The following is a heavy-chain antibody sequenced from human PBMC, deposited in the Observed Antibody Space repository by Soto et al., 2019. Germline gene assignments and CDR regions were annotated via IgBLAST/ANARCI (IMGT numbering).Heavy chain of an antibody. J-gene: IGHJ6*02. V-gene: IGHV1-18*04. Sequence: ASVKIFCKASGYPFTSYGISWVRQAPGQGLEWMGWLSAYNGNTNYAQKLQGRVTMTTDTSTSTAYMERRSLRTDDTAVYYCARDLSAAAGTTSGYVWGQGTTVTV. CDR2: LSAYNGNT. CDR3: ARDLSAAAGTTSGYV. D-gene: IGHD6-13*01. CDR1: GYPFTSYG.